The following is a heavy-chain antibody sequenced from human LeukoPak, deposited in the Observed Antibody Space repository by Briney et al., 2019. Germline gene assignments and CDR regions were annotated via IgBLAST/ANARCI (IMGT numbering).Heavy chain of an antibody. V-gene: IGHV3-23*01. CDR2: ISGSGGSA. J-gene: IGHJ6*03. Sequence: GGSLRLSCAASGFTFSSYAMSWVRQAPGKGLEWVSAISGSGGSAYYADSVKGRFTISRDNSKNTLYLQMNSLRAEDTAVYYCAKQSGLWFGESLRYYYYYMDVWGKGTTVTVSS. D-gene: IGHD3-10*01. CDR1: GFTFSSYA. CDR3: AKQSGLWFGESLRYYYYYMDV.